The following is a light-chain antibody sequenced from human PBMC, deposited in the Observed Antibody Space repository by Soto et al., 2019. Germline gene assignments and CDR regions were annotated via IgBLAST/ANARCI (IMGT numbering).Light chain of an antibody. Sequence: EVVLTQSPATLSLSPGERATLSCRASQSVSTYLAWYQQKPGQPPRLLIYGASNRATGTPARFSGSGSGTEFTLTISSREPEDVAVYFCHQRSNWPPFTFGPGTKVEIK. V-gene: IGKV3-11*01. CDR2: GAS. CDR3: HQRSNWPPFT. J-gene: IGKJ3*01. CDR1: QSVSTY.